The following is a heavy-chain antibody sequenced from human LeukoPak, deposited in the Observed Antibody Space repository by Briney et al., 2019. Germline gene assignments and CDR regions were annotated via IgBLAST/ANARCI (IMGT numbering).Heavy chain of an antibody. V-gene: IGHV4-59*01. CDR2: IYKTGST. CDR3: ARNDNGRGDVNWFDP. CDR1: GASITNYY. Sequence: PSETLSLTCTVSGASITNYYWNWIRQPPGKALVWLGFIYKTGSTNYNPSLRSRVSISLDTSKGQFSLKLNSVTAADTAVYYCARNDNGRGDVNWFDPWSQGTLVTVSS. J-gene: IGHJ5*02. D-gene: IGHD2-8*01.